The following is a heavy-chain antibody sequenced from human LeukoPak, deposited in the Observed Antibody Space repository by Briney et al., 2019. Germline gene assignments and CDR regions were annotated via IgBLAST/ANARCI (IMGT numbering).Heavy chain of an antibody. J-gene: IGHJ4*02. Sequence: SETLSLTCTVSGGSISSSSYYWVWIRQPPGKGLEWIGSIYYSGSTYYNPSLKSRVTIAVDTSKTQLSLKLTSVTAADTAVYYCARFKSMVRGVIPQWGQGTLVTVSS. D-gene: IGHD3-10*01. CDR1: GGSISSSSYY. CDR2: IYYSGST. V-gene: IGHV4-39*07. CDR3: ARFKSMVRGVIPQ.